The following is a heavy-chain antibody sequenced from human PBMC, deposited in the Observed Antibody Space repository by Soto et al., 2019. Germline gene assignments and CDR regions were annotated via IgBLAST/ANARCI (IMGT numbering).Heavy chain of an antibody. CDR2: IIPIFATA. CDR3: ARGGQQGTNNEVDY. D-gene: IGHD1-1*01. Sequence: QVQLVQSGAEVKKPGSSVKVSCKASGGTFNNYAISWVRQAPRQGLEWMGGIIPIFATANYAQNFQGRVTITADESTSTAYMALSSLRSEDTAMYYCARGGQQGTNNEVDYWGQGTVVTVSS. V-gene: IGHV1-69*01. CDR1: GGTFNNYA. J-gene: IGHJ4*02.